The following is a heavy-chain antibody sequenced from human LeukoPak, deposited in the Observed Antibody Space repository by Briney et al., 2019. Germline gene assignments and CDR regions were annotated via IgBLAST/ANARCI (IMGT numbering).Heavy chain of an antibody. V-gene: IGHV3-53*01. CDR3: ARTKLLLWSVDAFDI. D-gene: IGHD3-10*01. CDR2: IYSGGST. CDR1: GLTVSSNY. J-gene: IGHJ3*02. Sequence: GGSLRLSCAASGLTVSSNYMSWVRQAPGKGLEWVSVIYSGGSTYYADSVKGRFTISRDNSKNTLYLQMNSLRAEDTAVYYCARTKLLLWSVDAFDIWGQGTMVTVSS.